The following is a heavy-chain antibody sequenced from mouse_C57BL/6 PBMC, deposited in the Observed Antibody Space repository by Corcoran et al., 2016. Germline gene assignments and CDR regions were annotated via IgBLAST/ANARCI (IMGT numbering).Heavy chain of an antibody. J-gene: IGHJ2*01. D-gene: IGHD2-1*01. CDR1: GYTFTDYY. Sequence: QIQLQQSGPELVNPGASVKISCKASGYTFTDYYINWVKQRPGQGLEWIGWIYPGSGNTKYNEKFKGKATLTVDTSSSTAYMQLSSLTSEDSAVYFCARQQIYYGNPYAMDYWGQGTTLTVSS. V-gene: IGHV1-84*01. CDR3: ARQQIYYGNPYAMDY. CDR2: IYPGSGNT.